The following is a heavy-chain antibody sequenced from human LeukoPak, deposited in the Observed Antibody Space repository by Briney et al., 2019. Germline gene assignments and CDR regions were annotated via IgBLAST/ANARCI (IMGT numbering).Heavy chain of an antibody. CDR1: GFTFSTYS. CDR3: VRDFNTVTTAYLQH. V-gene: IGHV3-21*01. J-gene: IGHJ1*01. D-gene: IGHD4-17*01. Sequence: GGSLRLSCVASGFTFSTYSMNWVRQAPGKRLEWVSSISSSSRHRYYADSVKGRFTISRDDAKNSVYLQMNSLRAEETAVYYCVRDFNTVTTAYLQHWGQGTLVTVSS. CDR2: ISSSSRHR.